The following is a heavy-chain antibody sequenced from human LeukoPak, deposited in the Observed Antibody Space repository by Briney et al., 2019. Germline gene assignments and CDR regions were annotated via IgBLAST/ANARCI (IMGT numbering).Heavy chain of an antibody. J-gene: IGHJ6*02. Sequence: SETLSLTCTVSGYSISSGYYWGWIREPPGKGLEWIGTIFHSGSTYYNPSLKGRVTISVDTSKNQFSLKLTSVTAADTAMYYCARTRYSSPYAMDVRGQGTTVTVSS. CDR3: ARTRYSSPYAMDV. D-gene: IGHD6-13*01. CDR1: GYSISSGYY. CDR2: IFHSGST. V-gene: IGHV4-38-2*02.